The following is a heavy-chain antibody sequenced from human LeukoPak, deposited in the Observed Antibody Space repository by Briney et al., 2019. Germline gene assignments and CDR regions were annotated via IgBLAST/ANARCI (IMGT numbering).Heavy chain of an antibody. V-gene: IGHV3-21*06. D-gene: IGHD3-22*01. CDR2: ITSIGDYI. Sequence: PGGSLRLSCAASGFTFNSYSMNWVRQAPGKGLEWVSSITSIGDYIFYADSMKGRFTISRDNAENSLYLAMNSLRAEDTAVYYCARWGYHSRGYYPYLDAFDIWGQGTMVTVSS. J-gene: IGHJ3*02. CDR1: GFTFNSYS. CDR3: ARWGYHSRGYYPYLDAFDI.